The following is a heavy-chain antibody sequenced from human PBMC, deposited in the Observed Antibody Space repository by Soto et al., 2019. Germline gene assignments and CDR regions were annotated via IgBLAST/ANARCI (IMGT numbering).Heavy chain of an antibody. CDR2: IIPILGIA. V-gene: IGHV1-69*02. D-gene: IGHD6-6*01. CDR3: AIPLQYSSSSEGQYYYYYMDV. CDR1: GGTFSSYT. J-gene: IGHJ6*03. Sequence: QVQLVQSGAEVKKPGSSVKVSCKASGGTFSSYTISWVRQAPGQGLEWMGRIIPILGIANYAQKFQGRVTITADKSTSTADVELSSLRSEDTAVYYCAIPLQYSSSSEGQYYYYYMDVWGKGTTVTVSS.